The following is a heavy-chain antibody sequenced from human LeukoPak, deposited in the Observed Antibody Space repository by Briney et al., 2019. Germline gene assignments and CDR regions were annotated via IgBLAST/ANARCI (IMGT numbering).Heavy chain of an antibody. CDR1: GYTLTELS. D-gene: IGHD1-26*01. CDR2: FDPEDGET. Sequence: ASVKVSCKVSGYTLTELSMHWVRQAPGKGLEWMGGFDPEDGETIYAQKYQGRVTMTEDTSTDTAYMELSSLRSEDTAVYYCATDRPTGGSYYGYYYYGMNVWGQGTTVTVS. CDR3: ATDRPTGGSYYGYYYYGMNV. V-gene: IGHV1-24*01. J-gene: IGHJ6*02.